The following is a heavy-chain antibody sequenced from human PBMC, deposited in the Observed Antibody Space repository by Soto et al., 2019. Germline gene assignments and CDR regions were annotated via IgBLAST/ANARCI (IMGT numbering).Heavy chain of an antibody. CDR2: ISHTGTT. D-gene: IGHD2-2*01. Sequence: SETLSLTCAVSGDSISGSQCCSWVRLPPGKGLEWIGEISHTGTTNYNPSLKSRVTMSVDKPKNQFSLNLTSVTAADTAVYYCARVISSREEYFDYWGQGTVVTVSS. CDR1: GDSISGSQC. J-gene: IGHJ4*02. CDR3: ARVISSREEYFDY. V-gene: IGHV4-4*02.